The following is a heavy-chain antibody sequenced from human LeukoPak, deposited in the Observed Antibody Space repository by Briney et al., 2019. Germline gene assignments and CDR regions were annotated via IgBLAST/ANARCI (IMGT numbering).Heavy chain of an antibody. CDR2: IRYDGSNK. CDR1: GFTFSSYG. Sequence: PGGSLRLSCAASGFTFSSYGMDWVRQAPGKGLEWVAFIRYDGSNKYYADSVKGRFTISRDNSKTTLYLQMNSLRAEDTAVYYCAKQGLRDIVLMVYAIGYPAYWGQGTLVTVSS. D-gene: IGHD2-8*01. V-gene: IGHV3-30*02. CDR3: AKQGLRDIVLMVYAIGYPAY. J-gene: IGHJ1*01.